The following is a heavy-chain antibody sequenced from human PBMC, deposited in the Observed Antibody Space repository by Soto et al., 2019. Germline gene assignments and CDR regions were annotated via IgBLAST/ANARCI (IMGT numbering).Heavy chain of an antibody. CDR2: VEYGGSP. V-gene: IGHV4-39*01. J-gene: IGHJ5*02. Sequence: SETLSLTCTVSGGSIISSNFYWGWIRQPPGKGLEWIGSVEYGGSPYDNPSLKSRVTLSADTSKNQFSLNLTSVTAADTAIYYCARHVRGAVTMNWFDPWGHGTLVTVSS. CDR1: GGSIISSNFY. CDR3: ARHVRGAVTMNWFDP. D-gene: IGHD4-17*01.